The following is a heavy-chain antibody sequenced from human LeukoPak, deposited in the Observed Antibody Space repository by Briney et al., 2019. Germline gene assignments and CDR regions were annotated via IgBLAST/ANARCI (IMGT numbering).Heavy chain of an antibody. CDR3: ARGFPYDYVWGSYRYG. V-gene: IGHV3-48*01. CDR1: GFTFSSYS. Sequence: GGSLRLSCAASGFTFSSYSMNWVRQAPGKGLEWVSYISSSSSTIYYADSVKGRFTISRDNAKNSLYLQMNSLRAEDTAVYYCARGFPYDYVWGSYRYGWGQGTLVTVSS. CDR2: ISSSSSTI. D-gene: IGHD3-16*02. J-gene: IGHJ4*02.